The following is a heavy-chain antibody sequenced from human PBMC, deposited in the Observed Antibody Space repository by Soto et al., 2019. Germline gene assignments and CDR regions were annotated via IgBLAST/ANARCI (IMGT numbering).Heavy chain of an antibody. Sequence: PSENLSLTCAVSGYSITNGYYWGWIRQPPGQGLEWIGTIYHSGSTYYNPSLKTRVTISVDTSKNQFSLKLSSVTAAYTAVYYCARALYCNGGSCSPLRGMDVCCEGTTVT. V-gene: IGHV4-38-2*01. CDR3: ARALYCNGGSCSPLRGMDV. CDR2: IYHSGST. D-gene: IGHD2-15*01. J-gene: IGHJ6*02. CDR1: GYSITNGYY.